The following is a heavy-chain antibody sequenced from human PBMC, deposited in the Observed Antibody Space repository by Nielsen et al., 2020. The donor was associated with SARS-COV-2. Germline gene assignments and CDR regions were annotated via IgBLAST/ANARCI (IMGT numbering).Heavy chain of an antibody. CDR3: ARAPSITIFGVVGWFDL. CDR1: GGSFSDYY. J-gene: IGHJ5*02. Sequence: SETLSLTCAVSGGSFSDYYWSWIRQPPGKGLEWIGEINQSGSANYNPSLKSRVTISLDTSKNQFSLKLSSVTAADTAVYYCARAPSITIFGVVGWFDLWGQGTLVTVSS. D-gene: IGHD3-3*01. V-gene: IGHV4-34*01. CDR2: INQSGSA.